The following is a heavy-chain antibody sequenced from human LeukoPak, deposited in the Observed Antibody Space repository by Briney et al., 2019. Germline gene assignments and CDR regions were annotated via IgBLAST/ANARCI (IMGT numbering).Heavy chain of an antibody. J-gene: IGHJ4*02. D-gene: IGHD4-17*01. CDR2: ISGDGDRT. CDR1: GFTFSSFV. CDR3: AKEGVAVTTRGAYFDY. V-gene: IGHV3-23*01. Sequence: PGGSLRLSCAASGFTFSSFVVSWVRQAPGKGLEWVSSISGDGDRTHYADSVKGRFTISRDNSKNMLYLQMNSLRAEDTAVYYCAKEGVAVTTRGAYFDYWGQGTLVTVSS.